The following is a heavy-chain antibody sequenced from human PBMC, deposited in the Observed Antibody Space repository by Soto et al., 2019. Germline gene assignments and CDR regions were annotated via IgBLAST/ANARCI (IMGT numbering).Heavy chain of an antibody. D-gene: IGHD3-22*01. Sequence: GESLKISCKGFGYSFSTYWIAWVRQMPGKGLEWMGTIYPGDSDTRESPSFQGDVTMSADKSINTAYLHWSSLRASDTAVYYCAKTVDDSSGYYYGPVGDVDYWGQGTLVTVSS. J-gene: IGHJ4*02. V-gene: IGHV5-51*01. CDR3: AKTVDDSSGYYYGPVGDVDY. CDR1: GYSFSTYW. CDR2: IYPGDSDT.